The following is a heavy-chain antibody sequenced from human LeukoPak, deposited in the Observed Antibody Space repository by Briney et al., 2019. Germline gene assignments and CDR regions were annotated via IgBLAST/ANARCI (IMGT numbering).Heavy chain of an antibody. D-gene: IGHD2-2*01. J-gene: IGHJ3*02. CDR3: ARVVPNDAFDI. CDR1: GYTFTGYY. Sequence: ASVKVSCKAPGYTFTGYYMHWVRQAPGQGLEWMGRINPNSGGTNYAQKFQGRVTMTRDTSISTAYMELSRLRSDDTAVYYCARVVPNDAFDIWGQGTMVTVSS. V-gene: IGHV1-2*06. CDR2: INPNSGGT.